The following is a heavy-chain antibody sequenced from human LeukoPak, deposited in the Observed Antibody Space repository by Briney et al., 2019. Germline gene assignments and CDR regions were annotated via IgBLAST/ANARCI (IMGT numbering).Heavy chain of an antibody. CDR1: GFTFSSYA. V-gene: IGHV3-23*01. CDR2: ISGSGGST. CDR3: AKDRHYYDSSGYYD. Sequence: GGSLRLSCAASGFTFSSYAMSWVRQAPGKGLEWVSAISGSGGSTYYADSVKGGFAISRDNSKNTLYLQMNRLRAEDTAVYYCAKDRHYYDSSGYYDWGQGTLVTVSS. D-gene: IGHD3-22*01. J-gene: IGHJ4*02.